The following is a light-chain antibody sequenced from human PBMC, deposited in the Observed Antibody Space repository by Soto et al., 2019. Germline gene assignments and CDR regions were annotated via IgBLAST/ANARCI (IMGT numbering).Light chain of an antibody. CDR3: QQRSNWPPIT. J-gene: IGKJ5*01. CDR2: DAS. CDR1: QSISSY. Sequence: ETVLTQSPATVSFSPGERATLSCRASQSISSYLAWYQQKPGQAPRLLIYDASNRATGIPARFSGSGSGTDFTLTISSLEPEDFAVYYCQQRSNWPPITFGQGTRLEIK. V-gene: IGKV3-11*01.